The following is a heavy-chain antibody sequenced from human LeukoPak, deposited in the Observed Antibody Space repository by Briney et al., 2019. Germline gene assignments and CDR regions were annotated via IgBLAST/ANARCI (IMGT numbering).Heavy chain of an antibody. D-gene: IGHD3-22*01. Sequence: ASVKVSCKASGYTFTSYGISWVRQAPGQGLEWMGWSSGYNGNTNYAQKFQGRVTMTTDTSTSTAYMELRSLRSDDTAVYYCARLFRDMIVVVLDYWGQGTLVTVSS. J-gene: IGHJ4*02. CDR2: SSGYNGNT. CDR3: ARLFRDMIVVVLDY. V-gene: IGHV1-18*01. CDR1: GYTFTSYG.